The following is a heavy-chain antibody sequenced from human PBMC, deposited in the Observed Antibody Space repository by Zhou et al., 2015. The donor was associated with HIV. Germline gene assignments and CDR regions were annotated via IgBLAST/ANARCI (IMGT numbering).Heavy chain of an antibody. J-gene: IGHJ6*02. D-gene: IGHD6-25*01. V-gene: IGHV1-46*01. Sequence: QVQLVQSGAEVKKPGASVKVSCKASGYTFTSYYMHWVRQAPGQGLEWMGIINPSGGSTSYAQKFQGRVTMTRDTSTSTVYMELSSLRSEDTAVYYCACDLSSGYYGMDVWGQGTTVTVSS. CDR3: ACDLSSGYYGMDV. CDR1: GYTFTSYY. CDR2: INPSGGST.